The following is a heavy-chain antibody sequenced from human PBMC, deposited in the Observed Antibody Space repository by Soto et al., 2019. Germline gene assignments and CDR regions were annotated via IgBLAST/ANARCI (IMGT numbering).Heavy chain of an antibody. D-gene: IGHD2-2*01. CDR1: GYIFTSYY. Sequence: ASVKVSCKASGYIFTSYYIHWVRQAPGQGLEWMGWINPFDGSRMFAQSFQGRVAMTRDTSTSTVYMEVSSLRSEDTAVYYCASRGSTRTNPYYYYYYGMDVWGQ. V-gene: IGHV1-46*01. J-gene: IGHJ6*02. CDR3: ASRGSTRTNPYYYYYYGMDV. CDR2: INPFDGSR.